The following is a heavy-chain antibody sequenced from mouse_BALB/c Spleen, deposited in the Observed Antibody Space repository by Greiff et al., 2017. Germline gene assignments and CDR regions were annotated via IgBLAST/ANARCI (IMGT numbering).Heavy chain of an antibody. Sequence: VQLKESGPSLVKPSQTLSLTCSVTGDSITSCYWNWIRKFPGIKLEYMGYISYSGSTYYNPSLKSRISITRDTSKNQYYLQLNSVTTEDTATYYCARNYGKGDWYFDVWGAGTTVTVSS. D-gene: IGHD1-1*01. CDR2: ISYSGST. CDR1: GDSITSCY. J-gene: IGHJ1*01. CDR3: ARNYGKGDWYFDV. V-gene: IGHV3-8*02.